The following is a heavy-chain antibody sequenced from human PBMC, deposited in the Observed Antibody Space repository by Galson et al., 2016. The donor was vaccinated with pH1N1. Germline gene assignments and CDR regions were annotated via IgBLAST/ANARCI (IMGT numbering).Heavy chain of an antibody. V-gene: IGHV3-7*01. CDR1: GLTFSNYW. CDR3: ATSRLSYALDV. J-gene: IGHJ6*02. D-gene: IGHD6-13*01. CDR2: INQDAGVK. Sequence: SLRLSCAASGLTFSNYWMGWVRQAPGRGLEWVANINQDAGVKYYVDSVNGRFTISRDNAENSLYLQMNSLSAEDTAVYYCATSRLSYALDVWGQGTTVTVSS.